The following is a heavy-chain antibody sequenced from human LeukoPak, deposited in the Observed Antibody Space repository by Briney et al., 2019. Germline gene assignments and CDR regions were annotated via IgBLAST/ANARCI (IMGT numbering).Heavy chain of an antibody. D-gene: IGHD3-10*01. J-gene: IGHJ4*02. CDR2: INHSGST. CDR1: GGSFSGYY. Sequence: PSETLSLTCAVYGGSFSGYYWGWIRQPPGKGLEWIGEINHSGSTNYNPSLKSRVTISVDTSKNQFSLKLSSVTAADTAVYYCARDRGGTGYFDYWGQGTLVTVSS. V-gene: IGHV4-34*01. CDR3: ARDRGGTGYFDY.